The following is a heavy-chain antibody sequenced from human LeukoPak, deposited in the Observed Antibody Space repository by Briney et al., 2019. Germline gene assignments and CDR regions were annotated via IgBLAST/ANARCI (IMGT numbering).Heavy chain of an antibody. CDR3: ASRICSSTSCGHY. CDR2: TYYRSKWYN. CDR1: GDSVTSNSAA. D-gene: IGHD2-2*01. J-gene: IGHJ4*02. V-gene: IGHV6-1*01. Sequence: SQTLSLTCAISGDSVTSNSAAWNWIRQSPSRGLEWLGRTYYRSKWYNDYAVSVKSRITINPDTSKNQFSLQLNSVTPEDTAVYYCASRICSSTSCGHYWGQGTLVTVSS.